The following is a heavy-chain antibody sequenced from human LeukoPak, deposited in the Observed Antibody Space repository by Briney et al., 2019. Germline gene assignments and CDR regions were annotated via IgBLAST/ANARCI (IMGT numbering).Heavy chain of an antibody. CDR3: ATSGSGGNYPLDY. Sequence: PGGSLRLSCAASGFTFSSYAMSWVRHAPGEGLEWVSAISDSGGTTYYADSVKGRFTISRDNAKNSLFLQVNSLRAEDTALYYCATSGSGGNYPLDYWGQGTLVTVSS. CDR1: GFTFSSYA. V-gene: IGHV3-23*01. CDR2: ISDSGGTT. D-gene: IGHD1-26*01. J-gene: IGHJ4*02.